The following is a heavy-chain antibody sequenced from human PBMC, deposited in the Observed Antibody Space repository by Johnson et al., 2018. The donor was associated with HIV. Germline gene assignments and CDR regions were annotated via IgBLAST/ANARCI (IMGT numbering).Heavy chain of an antibody. CDR1: GITVSSNY. J-gene: IGHJ3*02. CDR2: IFSDGNT. D-gene: IGHD5-18*01. Sequence: VQLVESGGGVVQPGRSLRLSCAASGITVSSNYMSWVRQAPGKGLEWVSVIFSDGNTYYADSVKGRFTISRDNSKNTLYLQMNSLRVEDTAVYYCAKAYTYGAFDIWGQGTMVTVSS. CDR3: AKAYTYGAFDI. V-gene: IGHV3-66*01.